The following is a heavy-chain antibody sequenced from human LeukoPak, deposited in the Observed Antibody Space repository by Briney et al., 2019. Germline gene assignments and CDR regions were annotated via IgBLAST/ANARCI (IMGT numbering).Heavy chain of an antibody. V-gene: IGHV3-66*02. J-gene: IGHJ4*02. CDR2: IYSGGST. D-gene: IGHD3-22*01. CDR3: ARSSGYYYHDY. CDR1: GFTVSSNY. Sequence: GGSLRLSCAASGFTVSSNYMSWVRQAPGKGLKWVSVIYSGGSTYYADSVKGRFTISRDNSKNTLFLQMNSLRAEDTAVYYCARSSGYYYHDYWGQGTLVTVSS.